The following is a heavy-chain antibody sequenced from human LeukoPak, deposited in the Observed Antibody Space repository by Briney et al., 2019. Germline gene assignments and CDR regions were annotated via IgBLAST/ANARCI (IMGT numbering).Heavy chain of an antibody. Sequence: GGSLRLSCIVSGFTFDDYAMYWVRQTPGKSLEWVSGISWDSVSIGYADSVKGRFTISRDNAKNSLYLQMNSLRAEDTAVYYCARDWRWLQFLFDPWGQGTLVTVSS. CDR3: ARDWRWLQFLFDP. V-gene: IGHV3-9*01. CDR1: GFTFDDYA. CDR2: ISWDSVSI. J-gene: IGHJ5*02. D-gene: IGHD5-24*01.